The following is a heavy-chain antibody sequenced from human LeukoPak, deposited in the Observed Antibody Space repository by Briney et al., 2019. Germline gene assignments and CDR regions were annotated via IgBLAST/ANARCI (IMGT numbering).Heavy chain of an antibody. CDR3: ARDRISGSCYSGCYYYGMDV. V-gene: IGHV4-39*07. D-gene: IGHD2-15*01. J-gene: IGHJ6*02. Sequence: SETLSLTCTVSGGSISSSSYYWGWIRQPPGKGLEWIGSIYYSGSTYYNPSLKSRVTISVDTSKNQFSLKLSSVTAADMAVYYCARDRISGSCYSGCYYYGMDVWGQGTTVTVSS. CDR1: GGSISSSSYY. CDR2: IYYSGST.